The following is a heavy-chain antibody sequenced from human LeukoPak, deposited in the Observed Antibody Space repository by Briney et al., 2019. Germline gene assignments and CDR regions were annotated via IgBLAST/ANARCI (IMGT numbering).Heavy chain of an antibody. CDR3: ARPAPPGGIVYGFHI. V-gene: IGHV3-30*03. CDR2: ISYDGNYI. J-gene: IGHJ3*02. D-gene: IGHD3-16*02. Sequence: GGSLRLSCAASGFIFNTYAMSWVRQAPGKGLEWVAIISYDGNYINYADSVRGRFTISRDNSKNTLHLQMNSLGAEDTAVYYCARPAPPGGIVYGFHIWGQGTMVTVSS. CDR1: GFIFNTYA.